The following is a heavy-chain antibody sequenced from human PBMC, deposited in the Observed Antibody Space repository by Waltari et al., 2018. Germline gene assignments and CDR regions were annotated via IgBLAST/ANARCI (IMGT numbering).Heavy chain of an antibody. Sequence: QVQLVQSGAEVKKPAPSVKVSCKASGYTFPRYAMHWVRQAPAQRLEWMGWINAGNGNTKNSQKFKGRVTITRDTSASTAYMEMSSLRAEDTAVYYCARGYVVGVTMVRGAFDDWGQGTLVTVSS. CDR2: INAGNGNT. CDR1: GYTFPRYA. J-gene: IGHJ4*02. CDR3: ARGYVVGVTMVRGAFDD. D-gene: IGHD3-10*01. V-gene: IGHV1-3*01.